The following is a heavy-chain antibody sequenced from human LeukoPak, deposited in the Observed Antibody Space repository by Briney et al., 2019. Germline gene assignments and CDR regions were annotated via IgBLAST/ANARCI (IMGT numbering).Heavy chain of an antibody. Sequence: PGGSLRLSCAASGFTFSSYEMNWVRQAPGKGLEWVSYISSSGSTIYYADSVKGRFTISRDNAKNSLYLQMNSLRPDDTALYYCAKEWYVGSPPDYWGQGTQVTVSS. J-gene: IGHJ4*02. CDR3: AKEWYVGSPPDY. D-gene: IGHD3-10*01. CDR1: GFTFSSYE. V-gene: IGHV3-48*03. CDR2: ISSSGSTI.